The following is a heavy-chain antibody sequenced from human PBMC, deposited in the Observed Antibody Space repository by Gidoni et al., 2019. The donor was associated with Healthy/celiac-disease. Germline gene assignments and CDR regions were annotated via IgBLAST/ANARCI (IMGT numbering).Heavy chain of an antibody. Sequence: QVQLVQSVAEVKKPWASVKVSCKASGYTFTSYGISWVRQAPGQGLEWMGWISAYNGNTNYAQKLKGRVTMTTDTSTSTAYMELRSLRSDDTAVYYCARSRERDYGSKGYFDYWGQGTLVTVSS. V-gene: IGHV1-18*01. CDR1: GYTFTSYG. D-gene: IGHD4-17*01. J-gene: IGHJ4*02. CDR2: ISAYNGNT. CDR3: ARSRERDYGSKGYFDY.